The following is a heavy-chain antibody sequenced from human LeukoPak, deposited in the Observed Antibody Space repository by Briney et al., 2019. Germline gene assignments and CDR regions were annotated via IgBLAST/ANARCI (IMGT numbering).Heavy chain of an antibody. CDR3: ARDGYYYGSGSYYNVGY. CDR2: ISAYNGNT. V-gene: IGHV1-18*01. D-gene: IGHD3-10*01. Sequence: ASVKVSFKASGYTFTIYGISWVRQAPGQGVEWMGWISAYNGNTNYTQKLQGRVTITTDTATSTAYMELRSLRSDDTAVYYCARDGYYYGSGSYYNVGYWGQETLVTVSS. CDR1: GYTFTIYG. J-gene: IGHJ4*02.